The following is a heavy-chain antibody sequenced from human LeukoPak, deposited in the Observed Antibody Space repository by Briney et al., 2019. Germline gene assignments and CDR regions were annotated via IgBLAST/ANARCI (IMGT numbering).Heavy chain of an antibody. Sequence: GGSLRLSCAASGFTFSSYGMHWVRQAPGKGLEWVAVISYDGSNKYYADSVKGRFTISRDNSKNTLYLQMNSLRAEDTAVYYCARVLAYYYDYWGQGTLVTVPS. CDR2: ISYDGSNK. CDR3: ARVLAYYYDY. V-gene: IGHV3-30*03. CDR1: GFTFSSYG. J-gene: IGHJ4*02.